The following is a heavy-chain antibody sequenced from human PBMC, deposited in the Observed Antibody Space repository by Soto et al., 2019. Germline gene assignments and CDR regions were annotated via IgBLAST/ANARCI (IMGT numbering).Heavy chain of an antibody. J-gene: IGHJ3*02. CDR2: IYWDDDK. CDR1: GFSLSTSGVG. V-gene: IGHV2-5*02. D-gene: IGHD3-16*02. Sequence: SGPTLVNPTQTLTLTCTFSGFSLSTSGVGVGWIRQPPGKALEWLALIYWDDDKRYSPSLKSRLTITKDTSKNQVVLTMTNMDPVDTATYYCAHSDYIWGSYRSSDAFDIWGQGTMVTVSS. CDR3: AHSDYIWGSYRSSDAFDI.